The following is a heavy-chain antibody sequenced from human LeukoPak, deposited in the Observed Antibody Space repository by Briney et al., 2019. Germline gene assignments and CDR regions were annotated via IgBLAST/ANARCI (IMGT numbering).Heavy chain of an antibody. CDR2: LSGDEDYT. CDR1: GFTFTTYT. V-gene: IGHV3-23*01. CDR3: AKGTDYYESAGYDY. Sequence: QSGGSLRLSCVASGFTFTTYTMSWVRQTPGKGLEWVSALSGDEDYTYHADSVKGRFTISRDNSRNTLYLQMDSLRAEDTAVYYCAKGTDYYESAGYDYWGQGNLVTVSS. J-gene: IGHJ4*02. D-gene: IGHD3-22*01.